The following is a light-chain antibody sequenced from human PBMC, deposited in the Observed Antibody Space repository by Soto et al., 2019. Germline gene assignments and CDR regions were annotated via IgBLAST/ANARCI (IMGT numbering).Light chain of an antibody. CDR2: DVS. CDR1: SSDVGGYNY. V-gene: IGLV2-14*01. CDR3: SSYTSSSTSRV. Sequence: QPASVSGSPGQSITISCTGTSSDVGGYNYVSWYQQHPGKAPKLMIYDVSNRPSGVSNRFSGSESGNTASLTISGLQAEDEADYYCSSYTSSSTSRVFGTGTKVTVL. J-gene: IGLJ1*01.